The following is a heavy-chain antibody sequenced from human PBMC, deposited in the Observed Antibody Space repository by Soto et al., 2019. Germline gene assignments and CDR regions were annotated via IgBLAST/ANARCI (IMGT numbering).Heavy chain of an antibody. CDR2: INPSGGST. D-gene: IGHD3-3*01. CDR1: GYTFTSYY. J-gene: IGHJ6*03. V-gene: IGHV1-46*01. Sequence: ASVKVSCKASGYTFTSYYMHWVRQAPGQGLEWMGIINPSGGSTSYAQKFQGRVTMTRNTSTSTAYMELSSLRSEDTAVYYCARGPYYDFWSGYYRGGYYYYYYMDVWGKGTTVTVSS. CDR3: ARGPYYDFWSGYYRGGYYYYYYMDV.